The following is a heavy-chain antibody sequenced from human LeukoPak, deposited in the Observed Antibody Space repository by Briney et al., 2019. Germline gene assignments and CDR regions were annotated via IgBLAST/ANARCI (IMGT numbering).Heavy chain of an antibody. CDR2: ISWNSGSI. D-gene: IGHD6-19*01. Sequence: GGSLRLSCAASGFTFDDYAMHWVRQAPGKGLEWVSGISWNSGSIGYADSVKGRFTIPRDNAKNSLYLQMNSLRAEDTALYYCAKDMAAVAGPYDYWGQGTLVTVFS. V-gene: IGHV3-9*01. J-gene: IGHJ4*02. CDR1: GFTFDDYA. CDR3: AKDMAAVAGPYDY.